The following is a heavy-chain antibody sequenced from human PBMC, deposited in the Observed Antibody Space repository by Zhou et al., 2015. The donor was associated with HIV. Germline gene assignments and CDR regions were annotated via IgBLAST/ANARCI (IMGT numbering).Heavy chain of an antibody. D-gene: IGHD3-22*01. J-gene: IGHJ4*02. CDR1: GDTFDTYL. CDR3: ARRALAFSGSYPSDNF. Sequence: QVQLVQSGAEVKKPGSSVKVSCKAPGDTFDTYLVSWVRQAPGQGLEWMGRIIPTLGTTNYAQKFQGRVTITADKSTRTVYMVLGSLTSEDTAVYYCARRALAFSGSYPSDNFWGQGTLVTVSS. CDR2: IIPTLGTT. V-gene: IGHV1-69*08.